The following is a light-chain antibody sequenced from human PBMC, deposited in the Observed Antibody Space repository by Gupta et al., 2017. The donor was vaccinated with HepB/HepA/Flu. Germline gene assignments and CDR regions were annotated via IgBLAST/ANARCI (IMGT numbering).Light chain of an antibody. J-gene: IGKJ2*04. CDR2: AAS. Sequence: DIQMTQSPSSLSASLGDRVTITCRASQSISSYLNWYQQKPGKAPKLLIYAASSLQSGVPSRFSGSGSGTDFTLTISSLQPEDFATYYCQQGYSTPRSFGQGTKLEIK. CDR3: QQGYSTPRS. CDR1: QSISSY. V-gene: IGKV1-39*01.